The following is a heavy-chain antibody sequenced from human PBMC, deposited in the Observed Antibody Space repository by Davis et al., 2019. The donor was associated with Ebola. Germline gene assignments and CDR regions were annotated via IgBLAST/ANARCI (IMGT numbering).Heavy chain of an antibody. CDR1: GGSISSYY. CDR2: IYTSGST. D-gene: IGHD6-13*01. Sequence: PSETLSLTCAVSGGSISSYYWSWIRQPAGKGLEWIGRIYTSGSTNYNPSLKSRVTMSVDTSKNQFSLKLSSVTAADTAVYYCARDGWYSSSFRGNWFDPWGQGTLVTVSS. V-gene: IGHV4-4*07. CDR3: ARDGWYSSSFRGNWFDP. J-gene: IGHJ5*02.